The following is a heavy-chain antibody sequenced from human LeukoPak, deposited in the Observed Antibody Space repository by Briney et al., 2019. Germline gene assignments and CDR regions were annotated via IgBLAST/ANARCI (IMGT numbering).Heavy chain of an antibody. V-gene: IGHV4-34*01. Sequence: SETLSLTCAVYGGSFSGYYWSWIRQPPGKGLEWIGEINHSGSTNYNPSLKSRVTISVDTSKNQFSLKLSSVTAADTAVYYCARAFDWSLDYWGQGTLVTVSS. D-gene: IGHD3-9*01. CDR1: GGSFSGYY. CDR3: ARAFDWSLDY. CDR2: INHSGST. J-gene: IGHJ4*02.